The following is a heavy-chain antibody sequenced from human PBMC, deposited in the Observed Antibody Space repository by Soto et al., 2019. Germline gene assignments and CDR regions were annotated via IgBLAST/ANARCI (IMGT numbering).Heavy chain of an antibody. CDR2: TYYRSKWYN. CDR1: GDSVSSNSAA. Sequence: PSETLSLTCAISGDSVSSNSAAWNWIRQSPSRGLEWLGRTYYRSKWYNDYAVSVKSRITINPDTSKNQFSLQLNSVTPEDTAVYYCARDQESPGIAVAGTYYFDYWGQGTLVTSPQ. J-gene: IGHJ4*02. V-gene: IGHV6-1*01. D-gene: IGHD6-19*01. CDR3: ARDQESPGIAVAGTYYFDY.